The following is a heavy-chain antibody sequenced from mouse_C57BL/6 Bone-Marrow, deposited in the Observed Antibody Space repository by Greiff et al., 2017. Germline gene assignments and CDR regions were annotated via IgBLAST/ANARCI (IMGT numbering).Heavy chain of an antibody. CDR3: AVGPYYCSCAFAY. J-gene: IGHJ3*01. V-gene: IGHV1-54*01. CDR2: INPGSGST. CDR1: GYAFTNYL. D-gene: IGHD1-1*01. Sequence: VQLQQSGAELVRPGTSVTLSCTASGYAFTNYLIEWVKQRPGQGLEWIGVINPGSGSTYYNEKFKGKVTLTADKSSSTAYRQLSSLTSEDTAVYFCAVGPYYCSCAFAYWGQGTLVTVSA.